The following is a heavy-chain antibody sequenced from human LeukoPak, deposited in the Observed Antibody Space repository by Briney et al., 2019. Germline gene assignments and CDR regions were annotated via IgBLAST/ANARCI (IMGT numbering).Heavy chain of an antibody. CDR1: GGSISSTGYY. CDR3: ARHPVAVTRGANFDY. D-gene: IGHD6-19*01. CDR2: IYYSGST. J-gene: IGHJ4*02. Sequence: SETLSLTCTVSGGSISSTGYYWGYIRQPPGKGLYWIGSIYYSGSTYYNPSLKSQVTISVHTSKNQFYLNLTSVTAGDTAVYYCARHPVAVTRGANFDYWGQGTLVTVSS. V-gene: IGHV4-39*01.